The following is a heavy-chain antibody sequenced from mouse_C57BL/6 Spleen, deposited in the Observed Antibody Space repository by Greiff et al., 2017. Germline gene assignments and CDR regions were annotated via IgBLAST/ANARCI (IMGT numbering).Heavy chain of an antibody. V-gene: IGHV1-72*01. CDR3: ARDRYDYLYAMDY. CDR2: IDPNSGGT. D-gene: IGHD2-4*01. J-gene: IGHJ4*01. Sequence: VQLQQPGAELVKPGASVKRSGKASGYTFTSYWMHWVKQRPGRGREWIGRIDPNSGGTKYNEKFKSKATLTVDKPSSTAYMQLSSLTSEDSAVYYCARDRYDYLYAMDYWGQGTSVTVSS. CDR1: GYTFTSYW.